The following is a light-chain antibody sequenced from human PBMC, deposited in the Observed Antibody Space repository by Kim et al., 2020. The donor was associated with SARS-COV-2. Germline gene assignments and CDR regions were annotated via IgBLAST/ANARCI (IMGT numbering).Light chain of an antibody. CDR3: QHRYDWPPWWT. V-gene: IGKV3-11*01. Sequence: EIVLTQSPATLSLSPGDTATLSCRATQNVINYLNWYQQKPGQPPRLLIYNAASRATGIPARFSGSGFDTDFTLTITSLEPEDFAVYYCQHRYDWPPWWTFGQGTKVDIK. J-gene: IGKJ1*01. CDR2: NAA. CDR1: QNVINY.